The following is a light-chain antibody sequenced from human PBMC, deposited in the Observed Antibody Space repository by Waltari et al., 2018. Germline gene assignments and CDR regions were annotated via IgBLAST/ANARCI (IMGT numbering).Light chain of an antibody. CDR2: EDL. J-gene: IGLJ3*02. CDR3: CSYAGVSTWV. CDR1: SSDFRNYNL. Sequence: QSALTQPASVSGSPGQSITISCTGISSDFRNYNLVPWYQQHPGEAPKRIIYEDLKRPSGVSTRVSGSKSGDTASLTISGLQAEDESDYYCCSYAGVSTWVFGGGTKVTVL. V-gene: IGLV2-23*01.